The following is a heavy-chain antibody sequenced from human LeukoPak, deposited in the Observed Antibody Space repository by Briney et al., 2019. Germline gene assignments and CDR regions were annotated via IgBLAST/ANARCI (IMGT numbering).Heavy chain of an antibody. Sequence: SETLSLTCTVSGGSISSYYWSWIRQPAGKGLERIGYIYYSGSTNYNPSLKSRVTISVDTSKNQFSLKLSSVTAADTAVYYCARETSQKGAHYMDVWGKGTTVTISS. V-gene: IGHV4-59*01. CDR3: ARETSQKGAHYMDV. CDR1: GGSISSYY. J-gene: IGHJ6*03. D-gene: IGHD3-16*01. CDR2: IYYSGST.